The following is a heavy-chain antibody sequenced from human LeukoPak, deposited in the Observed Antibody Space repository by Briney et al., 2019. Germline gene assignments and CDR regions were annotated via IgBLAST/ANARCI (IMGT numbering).Heavy chain of an antibody. Sequence: SETLSLTCTVSGGSISSSSYYWSWIRQPAGKGLEWIGRIYTSGTTNYNPSLKSRVTMSVDTSKNQFSLKLSSVTAADTAVYYCARSSGAHFDYWGQGTLVTVSS. V-gene: IGHV4-61*02. CDR1: GGSISSSSYY. CDR3: ARSSGAHFDY. CDR2: IYTSGTT. J-gene: IGHJ4*02. D-gene: IGHD1-26*01.